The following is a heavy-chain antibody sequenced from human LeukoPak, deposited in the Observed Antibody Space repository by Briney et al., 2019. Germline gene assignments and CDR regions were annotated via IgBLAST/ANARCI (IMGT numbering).Heavy chain of an antibody. CDR1: GFTFSSYS. Sequence: SGRSLRLSCAASGFTFSSYSMNWVRQAPGKGLEWVSSISSSSSYIYSAESVKGRFTISRDNAKNSLYLPMNSLRAEDTAVYYCARVLTLEKAWGLWFGEFHQAYYYMDVWGKGTTVTISS. J-gene: IGHJ6*03. V-gene: IGHV3-21*01. CDR2: ISSSSSYI. D-gene: IGHD3-10*01. CDR3: ARVLTLEKAWGLWFGEFHQAYYYMDV.